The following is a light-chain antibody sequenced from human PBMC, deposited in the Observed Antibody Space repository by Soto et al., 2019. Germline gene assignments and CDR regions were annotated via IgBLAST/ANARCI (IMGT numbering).Light chain of an antibody. CDR2: GAS. CDR3: QQYNNWPYT. Sequence: EIVMTQSPATLSVSPGERATLSCRASQSVSSNLVWYQQKPGQAPRLLIYGASTRATGTPARFSGSGSGTEFTLTISGLQSEDFAVYYCQQYNNWPYTFGQGTKVDI. CDR1: QSVSSN. V-gene: IGKV3-15*01. J-gene: IGKJ2*01.